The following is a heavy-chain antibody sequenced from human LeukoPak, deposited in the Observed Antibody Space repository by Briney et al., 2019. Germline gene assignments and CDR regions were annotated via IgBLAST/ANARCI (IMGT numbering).Heavy chain of an antibody. CDR1: GFTFSSYW. Sequence: GGSLRLSCAASGFTFSSYWMSWVRQAPGKGLEWVANIKQDGSEKYYVDSVKGRFTISRDNAKNSLYLQMNSLRAEDTAVYYCARVWHGSGSHNDAFDIWGQGTMVTVSS. J-gene: IGHJ3*02. CDR3: ARVWHGSGSHNDAFDI. V-gene: IGHV3-7*01. CDR2: IKQDGSEK. D-gene: IGHD3-10*01.